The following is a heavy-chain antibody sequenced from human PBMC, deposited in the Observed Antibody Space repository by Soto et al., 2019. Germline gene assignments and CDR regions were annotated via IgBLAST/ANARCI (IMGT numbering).Heavy chain of an antibody. Sequence: PGGSLRLSCAASGFTFSSYAMSWVRKAPGKGLEWVSAISGSGGSTYYADSVKGRFTISRDNSKNTLYLQLNCLRAEDTAVYYCAKYAVSAPSHFDYWGQGTLVTVSS. CDR2: ISGSGGST. D-gene: IGHD2-2*01. CDR3: AKYAVSAPSHFDY. J-gene: IGHJ4*02. V-gene: IGHV3-23*01. CDR1: GFTFSSYA.